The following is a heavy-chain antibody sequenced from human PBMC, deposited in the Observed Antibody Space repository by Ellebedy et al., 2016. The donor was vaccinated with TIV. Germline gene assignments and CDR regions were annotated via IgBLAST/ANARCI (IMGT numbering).Heavy chain of an antibody. CDR1: GFTFSSYA. D-gene: IGHD3-10*01. CDR3: ARGPLRELPYY. Sequence: PGGSLRLSCAASGFTFSSYAMHWVRQAPGKGLEWVAVISYDGSNKYYADSVKGRFTISRDNSKNTLYLQMNSLRAEDTAVYYCARGPLRELPYYWGQGTLVTVSS. J-gene: IGHJ4*02. CDR2: ISYDGSNK. V-gene: IGHV3-30*01.